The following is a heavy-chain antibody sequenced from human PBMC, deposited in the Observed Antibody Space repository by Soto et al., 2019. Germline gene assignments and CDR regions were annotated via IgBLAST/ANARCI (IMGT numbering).Heavy chain of an antibody. V-gene: IGHV4-31*03. CDR1: GGSINSGRFY. D-gene: IGHD3-9*01. CDR2: ISDSGSS. J-gene: IGHJ4*02. Sequence: LTCTVSGGSINSGRFYWSWIRQHPGKGLEWIGHISDSGSSYYNPSLESRVTISVDTSKNQFSLKLSAVTAADTAVYFCARTTFYDIFTAYYSLFDYWGQGTMVTVSS. CDR3: ARTTFYDIFTAYYSLFDY.